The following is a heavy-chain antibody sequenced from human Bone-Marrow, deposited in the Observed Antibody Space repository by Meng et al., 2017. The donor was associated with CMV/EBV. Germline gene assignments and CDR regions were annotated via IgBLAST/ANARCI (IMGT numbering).Heavy chain of an antibody. CDR1: GGSIKNYY. D-gene: IGHD3-3*01. J-gene: IGHJ6*02. CDR3: ARAELRFLEWLLPKYGMDV. Sequence: GSRRLSCTVSGGSIKNYYWTWIRQPPGKGLEWIGYVYFSGTTNYNPSLKSRVTISADTSKNQFSLKLSSVTAADTAVYYCARAELRFLEWLLPKYGMDVWGQGTTVTVSS. V-gene: IGHV4-59*12. CDR2: VYFSGTT.